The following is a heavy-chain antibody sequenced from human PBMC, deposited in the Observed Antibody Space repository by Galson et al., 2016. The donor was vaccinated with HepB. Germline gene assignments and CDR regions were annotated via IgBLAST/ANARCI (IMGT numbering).Heavy chain of an antibody. V-gene: IGHV3-43*01. D-gene: IGHD4-23*01. CDR2: ITGDRANA. J-gene: IGHJ4*02. CDR1: GFTFGTYT. CDR3: AKDHGGYSGFDY. Sequence: SLRLSCAASGFTFGTYTMHWIRQAPGEGLQWVSLITGDRANAYYADSVKGRFTISRDNRKNSLCLQMNSLRTEDTALYYCAKDHGGYSGFDYWGQGTLVTVSS.